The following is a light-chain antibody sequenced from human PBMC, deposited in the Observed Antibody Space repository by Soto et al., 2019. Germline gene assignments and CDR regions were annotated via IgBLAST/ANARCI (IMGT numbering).Light chain of an antibody. Sequence: QSVLTQPPSVSAAPGQKVTTSCSGSSSNIGNNYVSWYQQLPGTAPKLLIYDNNKRPSGIPDRFSGSKSGTSATLGITGLQTGDEADYYCGTWDSSLSAGQVFGGGTKVTVL. CDR1: SSNIGNNY. CDR3: GTWDSSLSAGQV. CDR2: DNN. J-gene: IGLJ2*01. V-gene: IGLV1-51*01.